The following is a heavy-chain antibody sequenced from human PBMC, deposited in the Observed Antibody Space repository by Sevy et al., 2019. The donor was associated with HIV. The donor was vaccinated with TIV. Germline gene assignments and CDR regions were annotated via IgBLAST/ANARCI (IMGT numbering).Heavy chain of an antibody. Sequence: SETLSLTCAVYGGSFSGYYWSWIRQPPGKGLEWIGEINHSGSTNYNPSLKSRVTISVDTSNNQFSLKLSSVTAADTAVYYCARAAYSNYGYWGQGTLVTVSS. CDR1: GGSFSGYY. CDR2: INHSGST. V-gene: IGHV4-34*01. CDR3: ARAAYSNYGY. D-gene: IGHD4-4*01. J-gene: IGHJ4*02.